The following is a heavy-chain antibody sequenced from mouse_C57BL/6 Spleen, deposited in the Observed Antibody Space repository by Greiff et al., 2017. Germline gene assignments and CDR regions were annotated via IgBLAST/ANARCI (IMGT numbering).Heavy chain of an antibody. J-gene: IGHJ1*03. Sequence: QVQLQQPGAELVKPGASVTMSCKASGYTFTSYWITWGKRRPGQGLEWIGDIYPGSGSTKYNEKFKSKATLTVDTSSSTAYMQLSSLTSEDSAVYYCARGDYYGIYGDFDVWGTGTTVTVSS. CDR1: GYTFTSYW. V-gene: IGHV1-55*01. D-gene: IGHD1-1*01. CDR3: ARGDYYGIYGDFDV. CDR2: IYPGSGST.